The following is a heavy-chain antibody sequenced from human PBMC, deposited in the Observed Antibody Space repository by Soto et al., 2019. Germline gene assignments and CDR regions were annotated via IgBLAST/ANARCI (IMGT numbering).Heavy chain of an antibody. D-gene: IGHD6-13*01. J-gene: IGHJ4*02. CDR3: VRDVGNSRVFDY. CDR2: INSDGSDT. V-gene: IGHV3-74*01. Sequence: PGGSLRLSCAASGFIFSTYWMRWVRQVPGKGLVWVSRINSDGSDTRYAASVKGRFTISRDNAKNTVHLQMDSLRVEDTALYYCVRDVGNSRVFDYWGQGTLVTVSS. CDR1: GFIFSTYW.